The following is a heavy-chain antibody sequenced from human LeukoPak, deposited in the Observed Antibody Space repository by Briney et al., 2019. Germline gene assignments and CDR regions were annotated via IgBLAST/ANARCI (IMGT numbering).Heavy chain of an antibody. D-gene: IGHD3-3*01. CDR2: IIPIFGTA. CDR3: ATEYYDFWSGYSS. V-gene: IGHV1-69*05. CDR1: GGTFSSYA. Sequence: GSSVKVSCKASGGTFSSYAIIWVRQAPGQGLEWMGGIIPIFGTANYAQKFQGRVTITTDESTSTAYMELSSLRSEDTAVYYCATEYYDFWSGYSSWGQGTLVTVSS. J-gene: IGHJ5*02.